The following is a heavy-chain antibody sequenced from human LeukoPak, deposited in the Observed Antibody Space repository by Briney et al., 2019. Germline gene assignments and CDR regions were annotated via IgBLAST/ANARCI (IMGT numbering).Heavy chain of an antibody. J-gene: IGHJ4*02. V-gene: IGHV4-38-2*02. CDR2: IYHSGST. CDR3: ARGHPDSSGYYYDY. Sequence: SETLSLTCTVSGYSISSGYYWGWIRQPPGKGLEWIGSIYHSGSTYYNPSLKSRVTISVDTSKNQFSLKLSSVTAADTAVYYCARGHPDSSGYYYDYWGQGTLVTVSS. CDR1: GYSISSGYY. D-gene: IGHD3-22*01.